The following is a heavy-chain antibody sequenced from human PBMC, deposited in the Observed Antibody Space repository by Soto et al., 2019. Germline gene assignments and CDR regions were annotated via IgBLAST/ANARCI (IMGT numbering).Heavy chain of an antibody. J-gene: IGHJ4*02. CDR2: ISGSGGST. V-gene: IGHV3-23*01. CDR1: GFTFSSYA. Sequence: GSRRPSCAASGFTFSSYAISLVRQAPGKGLEWVSAISGSGGSTYYADSVKGRFTISRDNSKNTLYLQMNSLRAEDTAVYYCAKARGYSGYDFFDYWGQGTLVTVSS. CDR3: AKARGYSGYDFFDY. D-gene: IGHD5-12*01.